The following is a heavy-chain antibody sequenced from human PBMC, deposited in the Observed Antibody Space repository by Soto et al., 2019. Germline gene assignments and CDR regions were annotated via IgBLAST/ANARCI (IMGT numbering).Heavy chain of an antibody. J-gene: IGHJ5*02. CDR3: ARNYDFWSGPYNNWFDP. D-gene: IGHD3-3*01. CDR1: GYTFTSYG. CDR2: ISAYNGNT. Sequence: ASVKVSCKASGYTFTSYGISWVRQAPGQGLEWMGWISAYNGNTNYAQKLQGRVTMTTDTSRDNAKNSLYLQMNSLRAEDTAVYYCARNYDFWSGPYNNWFDPWGQGTLVTVSS. V-gene: IGHV1-18*01.